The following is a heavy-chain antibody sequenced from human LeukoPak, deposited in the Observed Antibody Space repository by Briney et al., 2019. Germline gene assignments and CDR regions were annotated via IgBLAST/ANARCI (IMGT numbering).Heavy chain of an antibody. Sequence: GGSLRLSCAASGFTFSTYAMTSVRQAPGKGLEWVSAITGSSGNIYYADSVKGRFTISRDNSKNTLFLQMNSLRADDTALYYCAKSRAGSSYSALDYWGQGTLVTVSS. J-gene: IGHJ4*02. V-gene: IGHV3-23*01. CDR2: ITGSSGNI. D-gene: IGHD2-15*01. CDR1: GFTFSTYA. CDR3: AKSRAGSSYSALDY.